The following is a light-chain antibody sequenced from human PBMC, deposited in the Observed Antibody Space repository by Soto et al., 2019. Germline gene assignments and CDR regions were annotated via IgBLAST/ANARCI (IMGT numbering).Light chain of an antibody. J-gene: IGKJ2*01. Sequence: EMVLTQSPGTLSLSPGERATLSCRASQSVSSSYLAWYQQKPGQAPRLLIYRASSRATGIPDRFSGSRSGTDFTLTISRLEPEDFAVYFCQQYGNSPPNTFGQGTKVDIK. CDR2: RAS. CDR3: QQYGNSPPNT. CDR1: QSVSSSY. V-gene: IGKV3-20*01.